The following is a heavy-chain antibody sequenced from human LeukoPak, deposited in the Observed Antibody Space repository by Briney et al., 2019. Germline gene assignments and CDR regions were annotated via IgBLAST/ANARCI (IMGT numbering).Heavy chain of an antibody. V-gene: IGHV3-30*18. CDR2: ISYDGSNK. J-gene: IGHJ4*02. D-gene: IGHD3-9*01. CDR1: GFTFSSYG. Sequence: GGSLRLSCAVSGFTFSSYGMHWVRQAPGKALEWVALISYDGSNKNYVDSVKGRFTVSRDNSRNTLYLQMNSLRAEDTAVYYCAKDRSTYNILTGYQDYWGQGTLVTVSS. CDR3: AKDRSTYNILTGYQDY.